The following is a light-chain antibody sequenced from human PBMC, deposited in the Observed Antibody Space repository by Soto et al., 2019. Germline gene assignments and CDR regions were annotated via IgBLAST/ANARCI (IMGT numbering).Light chain of an antibody. J-gene: IGKJ1*01. CDR2: DAS. CDR1: QSISSW. Sequence: QISESPAAVSASVRDRVTLTCRDSQSISSWLAWYQQKPGKAPKLLIYDASSLESGVPSGFSGSGSGTEFTLTISSLQPDDFATYYCQQYNSYSPWTFGQPSKVDI. V-gene: IGKV1-5*01. CDR3: QQYNSYSPWT.